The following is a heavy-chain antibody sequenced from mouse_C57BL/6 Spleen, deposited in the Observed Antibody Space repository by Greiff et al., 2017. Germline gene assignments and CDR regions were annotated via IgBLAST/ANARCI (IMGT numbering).Heavy chain of an antibody. J-gene: IGHJ3*01. D-gene: IGHD2-4*01. CDR2: ISYDGSN. V-gene: IGHV3-6*01. CDR3: ARDYYDYDRFAY. Sequence: EVQRVESGPGLVKPSQSLSLTCSVTGYSITSGYYWNWIRQFPGNKLEWMGYISYDGSNNYNPSLKNRISITRDTSKNQFFLKLNSVTTEDTATYYCARDYYDYDRFAYWGQGTLVTVSA. CDR1: GYSITSGYY.